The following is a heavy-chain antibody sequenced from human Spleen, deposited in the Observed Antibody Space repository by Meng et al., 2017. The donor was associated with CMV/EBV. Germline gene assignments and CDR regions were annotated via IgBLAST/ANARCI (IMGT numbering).Heavy chain of an antibody. V-gene: IGHV1-46*01. J-gene: IGHJ6*02. Sequence: ASVKVSCKASGYNFISYYMHWVRQAPGQGLEWMGIINPSGGSTSYAQKFQGRVTMTRDTSTSTVYMELSSLRSEDTAVYYCARESLSAGLTPALVVGYGLDVWGQGTTVTVSS. CDR2: INPSGGST. CDR3: ARESLSAGLTPALVVGYGLDV. D-gene: IGHD2-15*01. CDR1: GYNFISYY.